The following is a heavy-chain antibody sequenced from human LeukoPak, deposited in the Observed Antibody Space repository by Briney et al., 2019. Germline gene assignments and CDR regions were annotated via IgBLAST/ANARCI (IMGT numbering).Heavy chain of an antibody. CDR3: ARDLILRGYSGLDY. V-gene: IGHV1-2*02. D-gene: IGHD3-9*01. Sequence: ASLKDSCKASGYTFTEYYIHWVRQARGQGIEWMGWINPNSGGTIYEQKFRGRVTMPRETYISTAYMEMSRLRSDDMAVYYCARDLILRGYSGLDYWGQGNLVTASS. CDR1: GYTFTEYY. CDR2: INPNSGGT. J-gene: IGHJ4*02.